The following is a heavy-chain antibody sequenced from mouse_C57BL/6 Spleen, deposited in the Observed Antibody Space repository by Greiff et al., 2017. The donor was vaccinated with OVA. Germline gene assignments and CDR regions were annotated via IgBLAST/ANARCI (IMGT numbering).Heavy chain of an antibody. CDR3: ARAPSGDGYYEIYFDY. J-gene: IGHJ2*01. D-gene: IGHD2-3*01. CDR2: INPNNGGT. V-gene: IGHV1-18*01. CDR1: GYTFTDYN. Sequence: EVQLQQSGPELVKPGASVKIPCKASGYTFTDYNMDWVKQSHGKSLEWIGDINPNNGGTIYNQKFKGKATLTVDKSSSTAYMELRSLTSEDTAVYYCARAPSGDGYYEIYFDYWGQGTTLTVSS.